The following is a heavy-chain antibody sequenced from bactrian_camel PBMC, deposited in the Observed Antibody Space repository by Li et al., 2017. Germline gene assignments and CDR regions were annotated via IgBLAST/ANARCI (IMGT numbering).Heavy chain of an antibody. J-gene: IGHJ4*01. CDR1: GFTFSTYE. Sequence: QLVESGGGLVQPGGSLRLSCAASGFTFSTYEMYWVRQVTGKGLEWVSTVNSGGGTTYYADSVKGRFTISRDNRKNMLYLQMNSLKTEDTAVYYCATESVYGLGTAKTGTQVTVS. CDR2: VNSGGGTT. V-gene: IGHV3S1*01. D-gene: IGHD5*01.